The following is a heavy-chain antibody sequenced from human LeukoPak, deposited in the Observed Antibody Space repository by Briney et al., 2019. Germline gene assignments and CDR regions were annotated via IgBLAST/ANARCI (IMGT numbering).Heavy chain of an antibody. Sequence: NPSETLSLTCTVSGGSISPYYWTWIRQPPGKGLQYIGYIYYSGSTNYNPSLKSRITISVDTSKNQFSLKLSSVTAADTAVYYCARGHYRGTYPLHWFDPWGQGTLVTVSS. J-gene: IGHJ5*02. CDR1: GGSISPYY. CDR2: IYYSGST. D-gene: IGHD1-26*01. CDR3: ARGHYRGTYPLHWFDP. V-gene: IGHV4-59*01.